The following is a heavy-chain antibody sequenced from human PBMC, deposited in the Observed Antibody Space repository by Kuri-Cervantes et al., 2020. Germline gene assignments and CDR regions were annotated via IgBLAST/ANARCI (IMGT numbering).Heavy chain of an antibody. CDR2: IYTSVST. CDR1: GGAISSGTYY. D-gene: IGHD6-19*01. J-gene: IGHJ3*02. V-gene: IGHV4-61*02. CDR3: ASDPQHYSSGWYQAFDI. Sequence: SETLSLTCTVSGGAISSGTYYWTWIRQPAGKGLEWIGLIYTSVSTNCKPSLKSRVTRSVDTSRNQFSLKLSSVTAADTAVYYCASDPQHYSSGWYQAFDIWGQGTMVAVSS.